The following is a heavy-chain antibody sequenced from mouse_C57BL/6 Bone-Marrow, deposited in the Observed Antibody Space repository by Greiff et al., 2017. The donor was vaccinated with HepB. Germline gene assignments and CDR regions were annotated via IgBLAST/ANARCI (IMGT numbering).Heavy chain of an antibody. CDR3: ARGFCYYTWYFDV. CDR2: IYPGDGDT. Sequence: QVQLKESGAELVKPGASVKISCKASGYAFSSYWMNWVKQRPGKGLEWIGQIYPGDGDTNYNGKFKGKATLTADKSSSTAYMQLSSLTSEDSAVYFCARGFCYYTWYFDVWGTGTTVTVSS. D-gene: IGHD2-12*01. CDR1: GYAFSSYW. V-gene: IGHV1-80*01. J-gene: IGHJ1*03.